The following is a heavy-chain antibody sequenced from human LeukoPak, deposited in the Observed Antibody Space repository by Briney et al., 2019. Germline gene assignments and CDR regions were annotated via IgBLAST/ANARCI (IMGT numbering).Heavy chain of an antibody. J-gene: IGHJ4*02. CDR3: SRHENSYGSGGYYDS. CDR2: IYPGDSDT. CDR1: GHTFTTYW. Sequence: GESLKISCKASGHTFTTYWIAWVREMPGKGLEWMGRIYPGDSDTRYSPSFQGQVTISADESITTAYLQWSSLEASDTAIYYCSRHENSYGSGGYYDSWGQGTLVTVSS. V-gene: IGHV5-51*01. D-gene: IGHD3-10*01.